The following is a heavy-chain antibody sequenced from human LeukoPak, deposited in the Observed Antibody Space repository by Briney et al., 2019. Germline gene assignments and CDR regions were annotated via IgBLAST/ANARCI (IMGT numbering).Heavy chain of an antibody. D-gene: IGHD3-3*01. J-gene: IGHJ6*02. Sequence: ASVKVSCKASGYTFTSYDINWVRQATGQGLEWMGWMNPNSGNTGYAQKFQGRVTMTRNTSISTAYMELSSLRSEDTAVYYCARSRTILGVVIIAYYGMDVWGQGTTVTVSS. CDR3: ARSRTILGVVIIAYYGMDV. V-gene: IGHV1-8*01. CDR2: MNPNSGNT. CDR1: GYTFTSYD.